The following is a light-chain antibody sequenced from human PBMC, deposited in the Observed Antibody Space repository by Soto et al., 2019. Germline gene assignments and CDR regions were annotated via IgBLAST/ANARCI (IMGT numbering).Light chain of an antibody. J-gene: IGLJ2*01. CDR3: ATWDSSLRVEI. CDR1: SSSIGNNY. CDR2: END. Sequence: QSVLTQPPSVSAAPGQKVTISCSGSSSSIGNNYVSWYQQFPGTAPKLLLYENDKRPSGIPDRFSGSKSGTSGTLDITGLQTGDEADYYCATWDSSLRVEIFGGGTKLTFL. V-gene: IGLV1-51*02.